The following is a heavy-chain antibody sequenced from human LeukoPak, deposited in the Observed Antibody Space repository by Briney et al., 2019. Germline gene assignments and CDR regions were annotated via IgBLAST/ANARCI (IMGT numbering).Heavy chain of an antibody. D-gene: IGHD3-22*01. J-gene: IGHJ6*02. Sequence: GGSLRLSCAASGFTFSSYGMHWVRQAPGKGLEWVAVIWYDGSNKYYADSVKGRFTISRDNSKNTLYLQMNSLRAEDTAVYYCATDNTPRKRNQSNYYDSSGYFYYYYYGMDVWGQGTTVTVSS. CDR3: ATDNTPRKRNQSNYYDSSGYFYYYYYGMDV. CDR2: IWYDGSNK. V-gene: IGHV3-33*01. CDR1: GFTFSSYG.